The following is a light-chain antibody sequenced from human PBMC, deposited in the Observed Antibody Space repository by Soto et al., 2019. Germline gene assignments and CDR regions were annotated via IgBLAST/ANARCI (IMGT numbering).Light chain of an antibody. CDR2: DTD. Sequence: QSVLTQPPSVSAAPGQKVTISCSGSSSNIAKNFVSWYQQLPGTAPRLLIYDTDKRHLVIPDRFSGSKSGTSATLGITGRQTWDEGDYFCAVWASTMSHVFFGGGTKLTVL. V-gene: IGLV1-51*01. CDR1: SSNIAKNF. J-gene: IGLJ2*01. CDR3: AVWASTMSHVF.